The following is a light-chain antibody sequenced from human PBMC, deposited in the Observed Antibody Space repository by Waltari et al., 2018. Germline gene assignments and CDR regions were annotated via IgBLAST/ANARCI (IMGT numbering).Light chain of an antibody. Sequence: QSALTQPRSVSGSPGPSVTISCTGTSRDVGGYNYVSWYQQHPAKAPKLMIYDVSKRPSGVPDRFSGSKSGNTASLTISGLQAEDEADYYCCSFAGSFWVFGGGTKLTVL. J-gene: IGLJ3*02. CDR1: SRDVGGYNY. CDR2: DVS. CDR3: CSFAGSFWV. V-gene: IGLV2-11*01.